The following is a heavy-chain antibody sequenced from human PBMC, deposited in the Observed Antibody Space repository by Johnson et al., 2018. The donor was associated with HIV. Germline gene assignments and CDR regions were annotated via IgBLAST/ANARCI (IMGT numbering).Heavy chain of an antibody. CDR2: ISYDGSNE. J-gene: IGHJ3*02. D-gene: IGHD3-10*01. V-gene: IGHV3-30*04. CDR1: GFTFSSYA. CDR3: ARGHMVRGVTHAFDI. Sequence: QVQLVESGGGVVQPGRSLRLSCAASGFTFSSYAMHWVRQAPGKGLEWVAVISYDGSNEYYADSVKGRFTISRDNSKNTLYLQMNSLRAEDTAVDYCARGHMVRGVTHAFDIWGQGTMVTVSS.